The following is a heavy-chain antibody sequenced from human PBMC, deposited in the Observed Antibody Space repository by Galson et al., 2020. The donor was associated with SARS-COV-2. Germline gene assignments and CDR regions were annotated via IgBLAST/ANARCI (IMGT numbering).Heavy chain of an antibody. V-gene: IGHV3-7*01. D-gene: IGHD6-19*01. CDR2: ISGDGSET. J-gene: IGHJ4*02. CDR3: TREGWQGGY. CDR1: GFTFKDYW. Sequence: GESLKISCVVSGFTFKDYWMSWVRQAPGKGLEWVANISGDGSETNYVDSVKGRFSISRDNAVDSLYLQMDSLRVEDTATYYCTREGWQGGYWGQGTRVTVSS.